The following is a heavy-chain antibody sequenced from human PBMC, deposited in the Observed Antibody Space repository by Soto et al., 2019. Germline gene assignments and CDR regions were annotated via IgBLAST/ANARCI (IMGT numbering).Heavy chain of an antibody. CDR1: GGSISSSDW. CDR2: IYHSGST. CDR3: ARDRWFGELLYNWFDP. D-gene: IGHD3-10*01. Sequence: SETLSLTCAVSGGSISSSDWWSWVRQPPGKGLEWIGEIYHSGSTNYNPSLKSRVTISVDKSKNQFSLKLSSVTAADTAVYYCARDRWFGELLYNWFDPWGQGTLVTVSS. J-gene: IGHJ5*02. V-gene: IGHV4-4*02.